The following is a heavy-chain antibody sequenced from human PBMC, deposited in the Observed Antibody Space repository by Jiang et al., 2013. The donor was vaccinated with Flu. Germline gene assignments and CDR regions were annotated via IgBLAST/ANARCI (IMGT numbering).Heavy chain of an antibody. Sequence: VQLLESGGGLVKPGGSLRLSCAASGFTFSRCTMNWVRQAPGKGLEWVSSISSRSNYIYYADSLKGRFTISRDNAQNSLYLQMTSLRADDTAVYYCARDPYCDDSASYSSLKSGVDYWGQGTLVTVSS. CDR1: GFTFSRCT. D-gene: IGHD3-22*01. J-gene: IGHJ4*02. V-gene: IGHV3-21*01. CDR2: ISSRSNYI. CDR3: ARDPYCDDSASYSSLKSGVDY.